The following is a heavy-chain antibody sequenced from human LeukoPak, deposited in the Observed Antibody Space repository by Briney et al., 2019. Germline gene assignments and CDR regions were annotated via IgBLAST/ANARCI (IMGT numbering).Heavy chain of an antibody. CDR2: IIPIFGTP. CDR3: ARGQAIRYFDWLLAYYFDY. J-gene: IGHJ4*02. D-gene: IGHD3-9*01. Sequence: SVKSSFKASGGTFSSYAISWVRQAPGQGLEWMGGIIPIFGTPNYAQKFQGRVTITAHESTSTAYMELRSLRSEDTAVYYCARGQAIRYFDWLLAYYFDYWGQGTGDRL. V-gene: IGHV1-69*01. CDR1: GGTFSSYA.